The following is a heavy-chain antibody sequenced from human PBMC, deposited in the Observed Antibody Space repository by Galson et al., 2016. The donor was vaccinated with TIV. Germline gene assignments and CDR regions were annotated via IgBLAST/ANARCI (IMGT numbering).Heavy chain of an antibody. Sequence: SLRLSCAASGFTFSSYAISWVRQAPGQGLEWVSIINDRGDDTYYADSVKGRFTISRDNSKNTLYLQMHSLRAEDTALYFCAKGGSAFSYGYAFDMWGQGTMVTVSS. D-gene: IGHD5-18*01. J-gene: IGHJ3*02. CDR2: INDRGDDT. CDR3: AKGGSAFSYGYAFDM. V-gene: IGHV3-23*01. CDR1: GFTFSSYA.